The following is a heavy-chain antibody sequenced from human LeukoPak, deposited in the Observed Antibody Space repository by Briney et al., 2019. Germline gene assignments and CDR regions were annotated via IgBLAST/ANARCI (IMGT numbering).Heavy chain of an antibody. V-gene: IGHV3-72*01. CDR3: ARIMRVDYGTYYFDY. J-gene: IGHJ4*02. D-gene: IGHD4/OR15-4a*01. CDR2: SRNRGNGYTT. CDR1: GFTFSDHN. Sequence: PGGPLRLSCAASGFTFSDHNIDWVRQAPGKGLEWVGRSRNRGNGYTTQYAAAVKGRFTFSRDDSENTVYLQMNSLKTEDTAVYFCARIMRVDYGTYYFDYWGQGTLVTVSS.